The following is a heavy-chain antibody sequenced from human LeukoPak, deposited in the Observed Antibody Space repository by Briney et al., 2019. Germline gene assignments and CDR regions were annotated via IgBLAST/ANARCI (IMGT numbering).Heavy chain of an antibody. D-gene: IGHD4-17*01. Sequence: SETLSLTCTVSGGSISSSSYYWGWIRQPPGKGLEWIGSIYYSGSTYFNPSLKSRVTISVDTSKDQFSLKLSSVTAADTAVYYCARVVGYGDYGPSFDYWGQGTLVTVSS. CDR2: IYYSGST. CDR1: GGSISSSSYY. V-gene: IGHV4-39*01. J-gene: IGHJ4*02. CDR3: ARVVGYGDYGPSFDY.